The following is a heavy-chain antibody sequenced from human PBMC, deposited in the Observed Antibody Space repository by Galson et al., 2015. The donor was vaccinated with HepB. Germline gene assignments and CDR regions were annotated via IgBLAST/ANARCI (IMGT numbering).Heavy chain of an antibody. CDR3: ARDKDYYDRGGYYYVPDY. CDR2: ITSSSSTI. Sequence: SLRLSCAASGFTFSNYGMNWVRQAPGKGLEWVSYITSSSSTIYYADSVKGRFPISRDNAKNSLYLQMSSLRDEDTAVYYCARDKDYYDRGGYYYVPDYWGQGGLFTVS. CDR1: GFTFSNYG. V-gene: IGHV3-48*02. J-gene: IGHJ4*02. D-gene: IGHD3-22*01.